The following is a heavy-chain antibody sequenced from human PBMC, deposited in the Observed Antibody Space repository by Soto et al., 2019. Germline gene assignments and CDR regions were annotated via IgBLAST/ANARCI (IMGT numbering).Heavy chain of an antibody. CDR3: ARESEDLTSNFDY. V-gene: IGHV3-21*06. Sequence: GGSLRLSCAASGFTFTRYSMNWVRQAPGKGLEWVSSISSTTNYIYYGDSMKGRFTISRDNAKNSLYLEMNSLRAEDTAVYYCARESEDLTSNFDYWGQGTLVTVPQ. J-gene: IGHJ4*02. CDR1: GFTFTRYS. CDR2: ISSTTNYI.